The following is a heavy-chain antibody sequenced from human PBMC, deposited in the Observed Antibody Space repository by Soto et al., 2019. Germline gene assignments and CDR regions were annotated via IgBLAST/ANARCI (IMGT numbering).Heavy chain of an antibody. J-gene: IGHJ3*02. V-gene: IGHV3-30*03. CDR1: GFTFSNYD. CDR2: MSNDGSHK. Sequence: VQLVESGGGVVQPGQTLRLSCAASGFTFSNYDIHWVRQAPGKGLGWVAVMSNDGSHKYYADSVKGRFTVSRDNSKNTLTLQMTSLRAEDTAVYYCASVLSVIVADTFDIWGQGTMVTVSS. CDR3: ASVLSVIVADTFDI. D-gene: IGHD3-22*01.